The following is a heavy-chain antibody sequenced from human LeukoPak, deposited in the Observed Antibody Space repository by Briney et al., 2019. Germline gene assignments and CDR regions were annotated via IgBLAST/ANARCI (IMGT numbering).Heavy chain of an antibody. D-gene: IGHD3-22*01. CDR2: IKRDGQT. V-gene: IGHV3-74*01. Sequence: GVSLTLSCDPSGLTFNRHCMHCVRQSPGEGRVWVSHIKRDGQTNYADSVKGRFTISRDNAKNTVSLQMDSLRAEDTAVYYCARASAEVGGYYPEDFEHWGQGTLVTVSS. CDR1: GLTFNRHC. CDR3: ARASAEVGGYYPEDFEH. J-gene: IGHJ1*01.